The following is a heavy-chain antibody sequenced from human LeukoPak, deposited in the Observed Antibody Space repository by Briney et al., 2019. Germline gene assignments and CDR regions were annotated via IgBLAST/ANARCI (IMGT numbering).Heavy chain of an antibody. CDR3: ARMYYYDSSGYPGGAEYFQH. Sequence: GGSLRLSCAASGFTVSSNYMSWVRQAPGKGLEWVSVIYSGGSRYYADSVKGRFTISRDNSKNTLYLQMNSLRAEDTAVYYCARMYYYDSSGYPGGAEYFQHWGQGTLVTVSS. V-gene: IGHV3-66*01. CDR2: IYSGGSR. J-gene: IGHJ1*01. CDR1: GFTVSSNY. D-gene: IGHD3-22*01.